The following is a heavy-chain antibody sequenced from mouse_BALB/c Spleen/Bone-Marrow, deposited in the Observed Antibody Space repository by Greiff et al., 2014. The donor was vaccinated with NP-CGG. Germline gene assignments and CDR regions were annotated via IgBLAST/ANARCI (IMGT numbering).Heavy chain of an antibody. D-gene: IGHD1-1*01. CDR1: GYTFTSYW. CDR2: IAPGSGST. J-gene: IGHJ2*01. Sequence: DLVKPGASVKLSCKASGYTFTSYWINWIKQRPGQGLEWIGRIAPGSGSTYYNEMFMGKATLTVDTSSSTTYTQLSSLSSEDSAVYFCVRFPFYYGSSFYSFDHWGQGTT. V-gene: IGHV1S41*01. CDR3: VRFPFYYGSSFYSFDH.